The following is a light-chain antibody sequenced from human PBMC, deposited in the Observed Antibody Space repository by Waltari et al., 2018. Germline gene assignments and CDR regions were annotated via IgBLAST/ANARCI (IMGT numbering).Light chain of an antibody. V-gene: IGKV3-15*01. CDR3: QHHTKWLWT. J-gene: IGKJ1*01. CDR1: QNVTSN. Sequence: ETVVTQSPASLSLSPGDRATLSCGASQNVTSNLAWYQQKPGQAPRLLIYGASTRATDIPARFSGSGSGTEVTLTISSLRSEDFAVYYCQHHTKWLWTFGQGTKVEI. CDR2: GAS.